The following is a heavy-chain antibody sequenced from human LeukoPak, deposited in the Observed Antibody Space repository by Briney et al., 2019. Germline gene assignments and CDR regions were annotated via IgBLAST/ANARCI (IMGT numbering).Heavy chain of an antibody. CDR1: GFTFNIYH. CDR2: ISTSSSYI. CDR3: ARRSLRGAFDV. V-gene: IGHV3-21*04. Sequence: GGSLRLSCATSGFTFNIYHMSSVRQAPGTGLEWLSSISTSSSYIYYADSVRGRFTISRDNAKSSLFLQMDSLTAEDTAIYYCARRSLRGAFDVWGQGTLVTVSS. J-gene: IGHJ3*01.